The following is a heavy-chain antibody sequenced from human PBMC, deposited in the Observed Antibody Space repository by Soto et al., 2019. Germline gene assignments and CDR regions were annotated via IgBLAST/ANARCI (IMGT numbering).Heavy chain of an antibody. CDR2: IPSSGTT. Sequence: QVQLQESGPGLVKPSQTLSLTCTVSGDFISSGGYYWSWIRQLPGKGLEWIGYIPSSGTTYYNPSLKSRITISVDTSKDQFPLNLSSVTAADTAVYYCARTDSSGYYFVYWGQGTLVTVFS. J-gene: IGHJ4*02. V-gene: IGHV4-31*03. CDR3: ARTDSSGYYFVY. D-gene: IGHD3-22*01. CDR1: GDFISSGGYY.